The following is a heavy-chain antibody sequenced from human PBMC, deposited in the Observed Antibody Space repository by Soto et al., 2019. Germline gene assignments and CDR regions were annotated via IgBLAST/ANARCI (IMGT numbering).Heavy chain of an antibody. D-gene: IGHD3-22*01. CDR2: IIPMFGTP. CDR1: GGTFSRCA. V-gene: IGHV1-69*13. Sequence: SVKVSCKASGGTFSRCAMTWMRQAPGEGLEWMGRIIPMFGTPNYAQKFQGRVTISADESTSTAYMELSSLRSEDTAVYYCATGAYYDSSGYVYWFDPWGQGTLVTVSS. J-gene: IGHJ5*02. CDR3: ATGAYYDSSGYVYWFDP.